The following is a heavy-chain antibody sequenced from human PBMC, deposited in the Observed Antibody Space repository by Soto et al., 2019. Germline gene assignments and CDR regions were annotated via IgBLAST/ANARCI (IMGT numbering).Heavy chain of an antibody. CDR2: IYPGDSDT. V-gene: IGHV5-51*01. D-gene: IGHD4-17*01. CDR1: GYSFTSYW. J-gene: IGHJ6*03. CDR3: ARVPQTTVTSRHYVDV. Sequence: PGESLKISCKGSGYSFTSYWIGWVRQMPGKGLEWMGIIYPGDSDTRYSPSFQGQVTISADKSISTAYLQWSSLKASDTAMYYCARVPQTTVTSRHYVDVWGKGTTVTVSS.